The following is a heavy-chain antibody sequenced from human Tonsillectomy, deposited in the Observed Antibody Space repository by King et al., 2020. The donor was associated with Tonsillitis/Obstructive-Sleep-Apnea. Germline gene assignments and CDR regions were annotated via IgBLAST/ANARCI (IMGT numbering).Heavy chain of an antibody. CDR1: GGSVSSGSYY. Sequence: QLQESGPGLVKPSETLSLTCTVSGGSVSSGSYYWSWIRQPPGKGLEWIGYIYYSGSTNYNPSLKSRVTISVDTSKNQFSLKLSSVTAADTAVYYCARAPYYYGSGSYRDMDVWGQGTTVTVSS. V-gene: IGHV4-61*01. CDR3: ARAPYYYGSGSYRDMDV. D-gene: IGHD3-10*01. CDR2: IYYSGST. J-gene: IGHJ6*02.